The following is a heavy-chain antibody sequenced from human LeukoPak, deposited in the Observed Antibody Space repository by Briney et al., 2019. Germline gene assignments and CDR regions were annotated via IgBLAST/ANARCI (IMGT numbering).Heavy chain of an antibody. J-gene: IGHJ5*02. D-gene: IGHD6-25*01. CDR2: INHSGST. CDR3: ARIRRRFDP. V-gene: IGHV4-39*07. Sequence: SETLSLTCTVSGGSISSSTFYWGWIRQPPGKGLEWIGEINHSGSTNYNPSLKSRVTISVDTSKNQFSLKLSSVTAADTAVYYCARIRRRFDPWGQGTLVTVSS. CDR1: GGSISSSTFY.